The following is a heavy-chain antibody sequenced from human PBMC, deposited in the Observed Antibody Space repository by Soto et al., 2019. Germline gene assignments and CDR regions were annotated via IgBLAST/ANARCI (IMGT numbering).Heavy chain of an antibody. CDR1: GFTFSDYA. V-gene: IGHV3-30*18. Sequence: VQLVESGGGVVQPGRSLRLSCAASGFTFSDYAMHWVRQAPGKGLEWVAVVSHDERNTHYADSVKGRFTISRDSSKNTGSLEMTSLRAEDTAVYYCAKGGRQWLVTSDFNYWGQGALVTVSS. J-gene: IGHJ4*02. CDR2: VSHDERNT. CDR3: AKGGRQWLVTSDFNY. D-gene: IGHD6-19*01.